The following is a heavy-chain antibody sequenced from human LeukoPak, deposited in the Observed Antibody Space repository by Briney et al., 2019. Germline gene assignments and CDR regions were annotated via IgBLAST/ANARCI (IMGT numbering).Heavy chain of an antibody. J-gene: IGHJ4*02. CDR1: GFTFSNYA. CDR3: ARTNSGIAVAIDY. CDR2: ISSSSSYI. V-gene: IGHV3-21*01. D-gene: IGHD6-19*01. Sequence: GGSLRLSCAASGFTFSNYAMNWVRQAPGKGLEWVSSISSSSSYIYYADSVKGRFTISRDNAKNSLYLQMNSLRAEDTAVYYCARTNSGIAVAIDYWGQGTLVTVSS.